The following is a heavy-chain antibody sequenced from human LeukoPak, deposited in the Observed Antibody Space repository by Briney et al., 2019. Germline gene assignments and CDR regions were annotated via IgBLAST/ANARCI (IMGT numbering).Heavy chain of an antibody. J-gene: IGHJ4*02. D-gene: IGHD3-16*01. CDR3: VGDFDY. CDR1: GFTFSSHD. Sequence: GGSLRLSCGACGFTFSSHDMHGVRQAPGRGGNGVAFIRYDGSNKQYADSVKGRFTISRDNSKKTLYLQMDSLRGEDAGGYYCVGDFDYGGRGTLVTVSA. CDR2: IRYDGSNK. V-gene: IGHV3-30*02.